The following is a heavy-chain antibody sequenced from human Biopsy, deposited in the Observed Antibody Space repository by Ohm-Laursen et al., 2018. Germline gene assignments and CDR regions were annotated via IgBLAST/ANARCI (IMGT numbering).Heavy chain of an antibody. Sequence: SSVKVSCKAPGGAFSNYGVNWVRQAPGQGLEWLGGNIPILGTGNYAQKFQDRVTVAADTSTSTATMELRSPRSDDTAVYYCATKLTGYFHHWGQGTLVIVSS. CDR2: NIPILGTG. J-gene: IGHJ1*01. CDR3: ATKLTGYFHH. D-gene: IGHD3-9*01. CDR1: GGAFSNYG. V-gene: IGHV1-69*06.